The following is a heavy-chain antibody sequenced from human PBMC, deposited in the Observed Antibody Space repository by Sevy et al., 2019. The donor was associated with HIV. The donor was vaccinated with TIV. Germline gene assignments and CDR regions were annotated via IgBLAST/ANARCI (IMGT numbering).Heavy chain of an antibody. V-gene: IGHV4-59*01. D-gene: IGHD5-12*01. Sequence: SETLSLTCTVSGGSISAYHWSWIRQPPAKGLEWIGYIHYTGSTKYNPSLESRVTISVDTSKNQFSLKLSSVTAADTAVYYCARAPPVRSGDDSLNWFAPWGQGTLVTVSS. CDR2: IHYTGST. J-gene: IGHJ5*02. CDR3: ARAPPVRSGDDSLNWFAP. CDR1: GGSISAYH.